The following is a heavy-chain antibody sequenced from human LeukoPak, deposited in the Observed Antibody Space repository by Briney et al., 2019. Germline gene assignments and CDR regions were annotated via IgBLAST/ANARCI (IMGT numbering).Heavy chain of an antibody. CDR3: ARDRPNYYHSNGHYYRRDGDS. CDR1: GGTFSSYT. J-gene: IGHJ5*01. D-gene: IGHD3-22*01. V-gene: IGHV1-69*04. CDR2: IIPILGIA. Sequence: SVKVSCKAPGGTFSSYTISWVRQAPGQGLEWMGRIIPILGIANYAQKFQGRVTITADKSTSTAYMELSSLRSEDTAVYYCARDRPNYYHSNGHYYRRDGDSWGQGTLVTVSS.